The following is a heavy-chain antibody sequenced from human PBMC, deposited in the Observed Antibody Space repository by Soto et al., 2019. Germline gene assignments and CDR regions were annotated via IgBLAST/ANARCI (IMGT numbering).Heavy chain of an antibody. CDR2: ISAYNANT. V-gene: IGHV1-18*01. Sequence: RASVKVSCKASGYTFTSYGINWVRQAPGQGLEWMGWISAYNANTKYAQKLQGRVTMTTDTSTSTAYMELRSLRSDDTAMYYCARVRHLWLGDFQAPDYNYYYGMDVWGKGTTVTVSS. J-gene: IGHJ6*04. D-gene: IGHD3-10*01. CDR1: GYTFTSYG. CDR3: ARVRHLWLGDFQAPDYNYYYGMDV.